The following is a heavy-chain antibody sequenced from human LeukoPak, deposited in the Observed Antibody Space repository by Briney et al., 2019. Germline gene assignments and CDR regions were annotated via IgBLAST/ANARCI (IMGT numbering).Heavy chain of an antibody. J-gene: IGHJ4*02. Sequence: SETLSLTCTVSGGSISSYYWSWIRQPPGKGLEWIGYIDSSGGTNYNPSLKSRVTMSRDTSKNQFSLKLSSVTAADTAFYYCARHAPTGTPTNFDYWGQGTLVTVSS. V-gene: IGHV4-59*08. CDR1: GGSISSYY. CDR3: ARHAPTGTPTNFDY. D-gene: IGHD1-1*01. CDR2: IDSSGGT.